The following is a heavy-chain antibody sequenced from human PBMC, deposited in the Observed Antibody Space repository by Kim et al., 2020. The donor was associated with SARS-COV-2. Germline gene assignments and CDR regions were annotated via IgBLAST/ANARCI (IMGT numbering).Heavy chain of an antibody. Sequence: SETLSLTCTVSGGSISSSSYYWGWIRQPPGKGLEWIGSIYYSGSTYYNPSLKSRVTISVDTSKNQFSLKLSSVTAADTAVYYCARHVWYSYGYEGLGHWGQGTLVTVSS. V-gene: IGHV4-39*01. CDR3: ARHVWYSYGYEGLGH. CDR1: GGSISSSSYY. J-gene: IGHJ4*02. D-gene: IGHD5-18*01. CDR2: IYYSGST.